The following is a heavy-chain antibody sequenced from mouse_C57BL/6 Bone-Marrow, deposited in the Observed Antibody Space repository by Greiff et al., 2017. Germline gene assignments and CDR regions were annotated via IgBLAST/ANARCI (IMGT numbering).Heavy chain of an antibody. CDR1: GFTFSDYY. Sequence: EVKLVESGGGLVQPGGSLKLSCAASGFTFSDYYMYWVRQTPEKRLVWVAYISNGGGSTYYPDTVKGRFTISRDNAKNTLYLQMSRLKSEDTAMYYCAIYGNYGYWGQGTTLTVSS. V-gene: IGHV5-12*01. D-gene: IGHD2-1*01. CDR3: AIYGNYGY. CDR2: ISNGGGST. J-gene: IGHJ2*01.